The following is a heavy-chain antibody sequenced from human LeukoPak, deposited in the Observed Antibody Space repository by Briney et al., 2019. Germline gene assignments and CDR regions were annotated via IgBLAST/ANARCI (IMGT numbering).Heavy chain of an antibody. CDR1: GGSISSSSYY. D-gene: IGHD2-21*01. V-gene: IGHV4-39*01. J-gene: IGHJ4*02. Sequence: SETLSLTCTVSGGSISSSSYYWGWIRQPPGKGLEWIGSIYYSGSTYYNPSLKSRVTISVDTSKNQFSLKLSSVTAADTAVYYCARLHCDVLYFDYWGQGTLVTVSS. CDR2: IYYSGST. CDR3: ARLHCDVLYFDY.